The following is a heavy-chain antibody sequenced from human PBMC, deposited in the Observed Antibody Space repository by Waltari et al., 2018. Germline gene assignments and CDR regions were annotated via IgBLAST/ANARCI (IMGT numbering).Heavy chain of an antibody. CDR1: GFTFADYA. CDR2: ISWNSGSI. D-gene: IGHD4-4*01. CDR3: AKDKSSNHSPSPRTRYGMDV. J-gene: IGHJ6*02. Sequence: EVQLVESGGGLVQPGRSLRLSCAASGFTFADYAMHWVRQPPGRGLVCVSGISWNSGSIGYADSVKGRFTISRDNAKNSLYLQMNSLRAEDTALYYCAKDKSSNHSPSPRTRYGMDVWGQGTTVTVSS. V-gene: IGHV3-9*01.